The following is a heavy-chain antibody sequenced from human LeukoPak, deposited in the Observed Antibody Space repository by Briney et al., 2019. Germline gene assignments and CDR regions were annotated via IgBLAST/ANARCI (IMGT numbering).Heavy chain of an antibody. CDR3: AKDLEGNYYENYDAFDI. V-gene: IGHV3-23*01. D-gene: IGHD1-26*01. J-gene: IGHJ3*02. CDR2: ISGSGGRT. Sequence: PGGSLRLSCAASGFTFSSYAMSWIRQAPGKGLEWVSAISGSGGRTYYADSVEGRFTISRDNSKNTLYLQMNSLRAEGTAVYYCAKDLEGNYYENYDAFDIWGQGTMVTVSS. CDR1: GFTFSSYA.